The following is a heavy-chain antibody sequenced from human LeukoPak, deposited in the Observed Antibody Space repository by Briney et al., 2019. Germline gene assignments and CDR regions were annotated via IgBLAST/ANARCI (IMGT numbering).Heavy chain of an antibody. J-gene: IGHJ3*02. CDR1: GFTFSSYG. D-gene: IGHD3-22*01. V-gene: IGHV3-30*03. CDR2: ISYDGGNK. CDR3: ARSPGYYDSSGYITGNAFDI. Sequence: AGGSLRLSCAASGFTFSSYGLHWVRQAPGKGLEWVAVISYDGGNKYYADSVKGRFTISRDNSKNTLYLQMNSLRAEDTAVYYCARSPGYYDSSGYITGNAFDIWGQGTMVTVSS.